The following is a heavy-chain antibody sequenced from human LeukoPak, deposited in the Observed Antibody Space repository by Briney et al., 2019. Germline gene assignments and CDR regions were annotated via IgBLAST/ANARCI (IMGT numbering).Heavy chain of an antibody. CDR3: ARGQRFSRGIIPYCYDGMDV. CDR2: INHSGST. J-gene: IGHJ6*02. CDR1: GGSFSGDY. V-gene: IGHV4-34*01. D-gene: IGHD3-3*01. Sequence: SETLSLTCAVYGGSFSGDYWSWIRQPPGKGLEWIGEINHSGSTNYNPSLKSQVTISVDTSKNQFSLKLSSVTAADTAGYDCARGQRFSRGIIPYCYDGMDVWGQGTTVTVSS.